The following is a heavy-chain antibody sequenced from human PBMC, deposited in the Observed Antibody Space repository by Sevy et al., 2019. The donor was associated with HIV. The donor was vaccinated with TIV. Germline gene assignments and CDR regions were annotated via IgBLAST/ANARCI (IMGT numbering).Heavy chain of an antibody. CDR1: GFTFSNYA. J-gene: IGHJ3*02. V-gene: IGHV3-23*01. D-gene: IGHD3-10*01. CDR2: ISGSGATT. CDR3: AKFPGTYSFVSAFDM. Sequence: GGSLRLYCRGSGFTFSNYAMSWVRQAPGKGLKWLSGISGSGATTYDADSAKGRFTISRDNSKNTLFLQMNSLRAEDTAVYYRAKFPGTYSFVSAFDMWGQGTLVTVSS.